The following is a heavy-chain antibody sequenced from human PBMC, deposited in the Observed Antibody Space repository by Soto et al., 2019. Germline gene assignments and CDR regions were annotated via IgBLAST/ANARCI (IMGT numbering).Heavy chain of an antibody. J-gene: IGHJ5*02. CDR2: INHSGNT. CDR1: GASLSDNY. Sequence: SETLSLTCAVYGASLSDNYCNWLRQPPGKGLEWIGEINHSGNTNYNPSLRSRVTISIDTSKNQLSLNLWSVSAADRAVYYCARGRGEFDAWGPGTPVTVSS. CDR3: ARGRGEFDA. D-gene: IGHD2-21*01. V-gene: IGHV4-34*01.